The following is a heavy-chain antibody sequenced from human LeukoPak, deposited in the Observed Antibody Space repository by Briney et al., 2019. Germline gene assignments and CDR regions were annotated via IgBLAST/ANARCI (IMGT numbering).Heavy chain of an antibody. Sequence: ASVKVSCKASGYTFTSYGISWVRQAPGQGLEWMVWISAYNGNTNYAQKLQGRVTMTTDTSTSTAYMELSSLRSEDTAVYYCARDYSNHASSYWGQGTLVTVSS. CDR2: ISAYNGNT. CDR1: GYTFTSYG. V-gene: IGHV1-18*01. D-gene: IGHD4-11*01. J-gene: IGHJ4*02. CDR3: ARDYSNHASSY.